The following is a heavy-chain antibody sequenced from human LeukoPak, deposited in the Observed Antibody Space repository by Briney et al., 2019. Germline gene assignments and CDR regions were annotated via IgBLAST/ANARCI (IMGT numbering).Heavy chain of an antibody. CDR3: ARDHYDSSGAVYFDY. CDR1: GYTFTGYY. CDR2: INPNSGGT. J-gene: IGHJ4*02. Sequence: GASVKVSCKASGYTFTGYYMHWVRQAPGQGLEWKGWINPNSGGTNYAQKFQGRVTMTRDTSISTAYMELSRLRSDDTAVYYCARDHYDSSGAVYFDYWGQGTLVTVSS. V-gene: IGHV1-2*02. D-gene: IGHD3-22*01.